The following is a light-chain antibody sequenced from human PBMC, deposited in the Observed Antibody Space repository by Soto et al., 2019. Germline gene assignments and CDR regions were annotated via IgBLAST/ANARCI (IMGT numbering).Light chain of an antibody. CDR1: SSDVGAYNY. CDR2: EVS. J-gene: IGLJ3*02. V-gene: IGLV2-14*01. Sequence: QSALTQPASVSGSPGQSITISCTGTSSDVGAYNYVSWFQQHPGKPPRLIIYEVSNRPSGVSNRFSGSKSGNTASLTISGLQAEDEADYYCSSYTTSTTGVFGGGTKLTVL. CDR3: SSYTTSTTGV.